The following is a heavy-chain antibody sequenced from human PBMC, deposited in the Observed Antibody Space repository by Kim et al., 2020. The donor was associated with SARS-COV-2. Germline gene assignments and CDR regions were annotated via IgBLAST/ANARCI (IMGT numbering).Heavy chain of an antibody. CDR3: ARDYGYYDSSGYFYYYGMDV. Sequence: RFTISRDNSKNTLYLQMNSRRAEDTAVYYCARDYGYYDSSGYFYYYGMDVWGQGTTVTVSS. V-gene: IGHV3-30*07. J-gene: IGHJ6*02. D-gene: IGHD3-22*01.